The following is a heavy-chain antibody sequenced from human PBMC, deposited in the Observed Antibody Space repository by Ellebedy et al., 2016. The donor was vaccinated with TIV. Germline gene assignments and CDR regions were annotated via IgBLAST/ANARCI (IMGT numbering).Heavy chain of an antibody. CDR3: ARIRPFRGVILD. V-gene: IGHV4-39*01. CDR1: GGSISSSSYY. CDR2: IYYSGST. Sequence: MPGGSLRLSCTVSGGSISSSSYYWGWIRQPPGKGLEWIGSIYYSGSTYYNPSLKSRVTISVDTSKNQFSLKLSSVTAADTAVYYCARIRPFRGVILDWGQGTLVTVSS. D-gene: IGHD3-10*01. J-gene: IGHJ4*02.